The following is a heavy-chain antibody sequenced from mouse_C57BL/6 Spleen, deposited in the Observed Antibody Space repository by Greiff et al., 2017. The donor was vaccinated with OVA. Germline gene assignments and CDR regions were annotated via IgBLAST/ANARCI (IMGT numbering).Heavy chain of an antibody. Sequence: VQLQQPGTDLVKPGASVKLSCKASGYTFTSYWMHWVKQRPGQGLEWIGNINPSNGGTNYNEKFKSKATLTADTSSSTAYMQLSSLTSEDSAVYDGARGVATVVPFDYWGQGTTLTVSS. V-gene: IGHV1-53*01. CDR2: INPSNGGT. CDR3: ARGVATVVPFDY. CDR1: GYTFTSYW. J-gene: IGHJ2*01. D-gene: IGHD1-1*01.